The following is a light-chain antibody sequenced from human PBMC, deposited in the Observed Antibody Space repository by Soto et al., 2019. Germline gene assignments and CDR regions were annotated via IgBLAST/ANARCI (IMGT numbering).Light chain of an antibody. CDR1: QSVSSK. J-gene: IGKJ1*01. V-gene: IGKV3-15*01. CDR3: QQYNNWPRT. Sequence: ETVMTQSPATLSVSPGERVTLSCRASQSVSSKLAWHQQKPGQAPRLLIYGASTRATGIPGRFSGSGSGTEFTLTISSLQSEDLAVYYCQQYNNWPRTFGQGTKVDIK. CDR2: GAS.